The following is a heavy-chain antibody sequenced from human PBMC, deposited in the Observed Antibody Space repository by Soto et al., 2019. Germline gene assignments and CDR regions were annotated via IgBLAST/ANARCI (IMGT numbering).Heavy chain of an antibody. J-gene: IGHJ4*02. D-gene: IGHD6-19*01. CDR2: INPSGGST. CDR3: ARDFGSGWYTFDS. CDR1: GYTFTSYY. V-gene: IGHV1-46*01. Sequence: QVQLVPSGAAVKKPGASVKVSCKAYGYTFTSYYMHWVRQAPGQGLEWMGIINPSGGSTSYAQKFQGRVTMNRDTSTSTVYMELSSLRSEDKAVYYCARDFGSGWYTFDSWGQGTLVTFSS.